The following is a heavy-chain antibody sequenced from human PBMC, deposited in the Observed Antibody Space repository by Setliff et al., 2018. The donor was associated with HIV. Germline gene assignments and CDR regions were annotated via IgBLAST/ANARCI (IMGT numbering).Heavy chain of an antibody. J-gene: IGHJ4*02. CDR1: GLSMSYNY. CDR2: IIPSGST. Sequence: SETLSLTCTVSGLSMSYNYWTWIRQSPGKGLEWIGEIIPSGSTNYNPSLKSRVTMSIDTSKSQFSLKLSSVTAADTAVYYCVRQADCGYDFRGYFDYWGQGKLVTVS. V-gene: IGHV4-34*12. D-gene: IGHD5-12*01. CDR3: VRQADCGYDFRGYFDY.